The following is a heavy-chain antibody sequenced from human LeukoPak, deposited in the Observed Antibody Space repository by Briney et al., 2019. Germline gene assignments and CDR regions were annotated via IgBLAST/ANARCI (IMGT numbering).Heavy chain of an antibody. J-gene: IGHJ5*02. V-gene: IGHV3-74*01. Sequence: GGSLRLSCAASGFTFNSYWMNWVRQAPGKGLVWVSHINTDGSSTSYADSVKGRFTISRDNVKNTLYLQMNSLRAEDTAVYYCARGRFDDPWGQGTLVTVSS. CDR1: GFTFNSYW. D-gene: IGHD3-9*01. CDR3: ARGRFDDP. CDR2: INTDGSST.